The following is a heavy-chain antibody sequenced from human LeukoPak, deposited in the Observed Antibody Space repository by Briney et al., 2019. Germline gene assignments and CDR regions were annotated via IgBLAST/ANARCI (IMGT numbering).Heavy chain of an antibody. CDR2: ISNDGSIT. Sequence: GGSLRLSCAASGFSFGSYGMHWVRQAPGKGLEWVAVISNDGSITKYGDSVRGRFTISRDNSKNTLYVQMNSLRTDDAAVYYCAKSKSPYPMDYIFDFWGQGTRVTVSS. CDR3: AKSKSPYPMDYIFDF. J-gene: IGHJ4*02. D-gene: IGHD4-11*01. V-gene: IGHV3-30*18. CDR1: GFSFGSYG.